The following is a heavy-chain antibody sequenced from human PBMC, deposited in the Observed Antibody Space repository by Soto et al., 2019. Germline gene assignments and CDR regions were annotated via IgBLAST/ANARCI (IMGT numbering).Heavy chain of an antibody. Sequence: EVQLLESGGGLVQPGGSLRLSCAASGFTFSSYAMRWVRQAPGKGLEWVSAISGSGGSTYYADSVKGRFTISRDNSKNTLYLQMNSLRAEDTAVYYCAKAELSYYYYGMDVWGQGTTVTVSS. D-gene: IGHD1-7*01. J-gene: IGHJ6*02. CDR2: ISGSGGST. CDR3: AKAELSYYYYGMDV. CDR1: GFTFSSYA. V-gene: IGHV3-23*01.